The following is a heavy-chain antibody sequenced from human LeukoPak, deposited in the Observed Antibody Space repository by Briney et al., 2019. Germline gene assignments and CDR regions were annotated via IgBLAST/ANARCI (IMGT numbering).Heavy chain of an antibody. Sequence: SQTLSLTCAISGDSVSSNSAAWNWIRQSPSRGLEWLVRTYYRSNLYNDYAVSVKNRITINPDTSKNQFSLQLNSVTPEDTAVYYCARDRVAAAGTPHYYYGMDVWGQGTTVTVSS. V-gene: IGHV6-1*01. CDR3: ARDRVAAAGTPHYYYGMDV. CDR2: TYYRSNLYN. J-gene: IGHJ6*02. D-gene: IGHD6-13*01. CDR1: GDSVSSNSAA.